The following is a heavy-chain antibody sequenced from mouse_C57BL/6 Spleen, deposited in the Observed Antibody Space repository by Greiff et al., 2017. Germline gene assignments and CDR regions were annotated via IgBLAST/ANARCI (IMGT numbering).Heavy chain of an antibody. D-gene: IGHD2-4*01. CDR2: IWSGGST. Sequence: QVQLQQSGPGLVQPSQSLSITCTASGFSLTSYGVHWVRQSPGKGLEWLGVIWSGGSTDYNAAFISRLSISEDNSKAQVFFKMNSLHADDTAIYYGARNSDYDYDGNAMDYWGQGTSVTVSS. J-gene: IGHJ4*01. V-gene: IGHV2-2*01. CDR3: ARNSDYDYDGNAMDY. CDR1: GFSLTSYG.